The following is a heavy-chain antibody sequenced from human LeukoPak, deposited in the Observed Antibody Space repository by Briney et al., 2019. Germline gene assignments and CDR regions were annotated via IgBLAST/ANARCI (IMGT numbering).Heavy chain of an antibody. CDR2: ISSSSSTI. CDR3: AKDLGYYDSSGYYPPRPNWFDP. J-gene: IGHJ5*02. V-gene: IGHV3-48*01. CDR1: GFTFSSYS. D-gene: IGHD3-22*01. Sequence: PGGSLRLSCAASGFTFSSYSMNWVRQAPGKGLEWVSYISSSSSTIYYADSVKGRFTISRDNSKNTLYLQMNSLRAEDTAVYYCAKDLGYYDSSGYYPPRPNWFDPWGQGTLVTVSS.